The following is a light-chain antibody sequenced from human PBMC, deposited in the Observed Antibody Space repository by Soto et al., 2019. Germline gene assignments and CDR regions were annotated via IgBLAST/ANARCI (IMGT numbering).Light chain of an antibody. Sequence: QSALTQPASVSGSPGESITISCTGTSSDVGGYSSVSWYQHHPGKAPKLILHDVGDRPSGVSYRFSGSKSGNTASLTISGLQAADEADYFCSSFTSSMTNVFGSGTKVTVL. V-gene: IGLV2-14*03. J-gene: IGLJ1*01. CDR3: SSFTSSMTNV. CDR1: SSDVGGYSS. CDR2: DVG.